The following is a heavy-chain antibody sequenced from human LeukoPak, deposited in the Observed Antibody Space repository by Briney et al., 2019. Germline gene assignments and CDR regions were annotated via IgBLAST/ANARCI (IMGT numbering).Heavy chain of an antibody. D-gene: IGHD3-3*01. Sequence: PSETLSLTCTVSGGSISSNSYYWGWIRQPPGKGLEWIGSIYCSGSTYYNPSLKSRVTISVDTSKNQFSLKLSSVTAADTAVYYCARHVSYYDFWSAPLGFDAFDIWGQGTMVTVSS. V-gene: IGHV4-39*01. CDR1: GGSISSNSYY. J-gene: IGHJ3*02. CDR2: IYCSGST. CDR3: ARHVSYYDFWSAPLGFDAFDI.